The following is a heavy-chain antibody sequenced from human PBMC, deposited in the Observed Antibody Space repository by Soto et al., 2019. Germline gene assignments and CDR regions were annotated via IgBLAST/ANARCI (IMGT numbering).Heavy chain of an antibody. Sequence: PSETLSLTCTVSGGSISSYYWSWIRQPPGKGLEWIGFIYYSGSTNYNPSLKSRVNISVDTSKNQFSMKLSSVTAADTAVYYCARDRVAAAGPGFNWFDPWGQGTLVTVSS. CDR2: IYYSGST. V-gene: IGHV4-59*01. CDR3: ARDRVAAAGPGFNWFDP. CDR1: GGSISSYY. D-gene: IGHD6-13*01. J-gene: IGHJ5*02.